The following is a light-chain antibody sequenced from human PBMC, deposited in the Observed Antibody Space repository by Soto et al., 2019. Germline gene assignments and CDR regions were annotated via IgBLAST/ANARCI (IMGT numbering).Light chain of an antibody. CDR3: QQYASDPIT. CDR2: AAS. CDR1: QGISSY. J-gene: IGKJ5*01. V-gene: IGKV1-8*01. Sequence: AIRMTQAPSSFSASTGDRVTITCRASQGISSYLAWYQQKPGKAPKLLIYAASTLQSGVPSRFSGSGSGTDFTLTISCLHSEDFATYYCQQYASDPITFGQGTRLEIK.